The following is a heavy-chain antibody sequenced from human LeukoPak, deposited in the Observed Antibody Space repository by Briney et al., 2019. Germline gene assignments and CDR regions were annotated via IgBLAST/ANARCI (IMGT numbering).Heavy chain of an antibody. CDR3: ARDETEYCSGGSCYFPNDFDY. D-gene: IGHD2-15*01. J-gene: IGHJ4*02. Sequence: TGGSLRLSCAASGFTFSSYSMNWVRQAPGKGLEWVSSVSSSSTYIYYADSVKGRFTISRDNAKNSLYLQMNSLRAEGTAVYYCARDETEYCSGGSCYFPNDFDYWGQGTLVTVPS. CDR2: VSSSSTYI. CDR1: GFTFSSYS. V-gene: IGHV3-21*01.